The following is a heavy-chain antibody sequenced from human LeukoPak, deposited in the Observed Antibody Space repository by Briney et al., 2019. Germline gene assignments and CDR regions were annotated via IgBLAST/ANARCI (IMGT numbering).Heavy chain of an antibody. CDR1: GGTFSSYA. D-gene: IGHD2-2*01. J-gene: IGHJ6*02. CDR3: ARASADIVVVPAANYYGMDV. V-gene: IGHV1-69*13. CDR2: IIPIFGTA. Sequence: SVKVSCKASGGTFSSYAISWVRQAPGQGLEWTGGIIPIFGTANYAQKFQGRVTITADESTSTAYMELSSLRSEDTAVYYCARASADIVVVPAANYYGMDVWGQGTTVTVSS.